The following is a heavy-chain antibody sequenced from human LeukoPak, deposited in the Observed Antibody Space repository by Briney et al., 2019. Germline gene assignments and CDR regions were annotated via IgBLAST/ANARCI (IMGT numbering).Heavy chain of an antibody. D-gene: IGHD4-17*01. V-gene: IGHV4-59*01. CDR2: IYYSGST. CDR1: GGSISSYY. Sequence: PSETLSLTCTVSGGSISSYYWSWIRQPPGKGLEWIGYIYYSGSTNYNPSLKSRVTISVDTSKNQFSLKLSSVTAADTAVYYCARDRHGDYGSAFDIWGQGTMVTVSS. CDR3: ARDRHGDYGSAFDI. J-gene: IGHJ3*02.